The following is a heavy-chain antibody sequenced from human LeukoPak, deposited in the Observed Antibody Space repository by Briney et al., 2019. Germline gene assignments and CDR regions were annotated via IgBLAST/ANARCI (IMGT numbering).Heavy chain of an antibody. CDR2: ISPTGSTT. Sequence: GGSLRLSCAASGFSFSGHWMHWARQLPGKGLVWVSRISPTGSTTSYANSVKGRFTVSRDNAKNTLYLQVNNLRAEDTAVYYCARGPSSNWSGLDFWGQGTLLTVSS. D-gene: IGHD6-13*01. J-gene: IGHJ4*02. CDR3: ARGPSSNWSGLDF. CDR1: GFSFSGHW. V-gene: IGHV3-74*01.